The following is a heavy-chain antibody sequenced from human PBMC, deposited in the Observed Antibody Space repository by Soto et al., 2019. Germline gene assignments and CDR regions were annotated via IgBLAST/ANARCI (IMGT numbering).Heavy chain of an antibody. D-gene: IGHD2-15*01. J-gene: IGHJ6*04. CDR2: IQSGGPT. V-gene: IGHV3-66*01. Sequence: PGGSLRLSCAASGFTVSSKYMSWVRQAPGKGLEWVSLIQSGGPTYYADSVKGRFTISRDTSENTLHLQMDSLRAEDTAVYYCARDDVLCDGGRCYGVPLDVWGKGITVIVSS. CDR3: ARDDVLCDGGRCYGVPLDV. CDR1: GFTVSSKY.